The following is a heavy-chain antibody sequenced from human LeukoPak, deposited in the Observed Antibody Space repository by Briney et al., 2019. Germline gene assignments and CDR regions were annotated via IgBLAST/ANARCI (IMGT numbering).Heavy chain of an antibody. J-gene: IGHJ4*02. Sequence: GGSLRLSCAASGFTFSSCAMSWVRQAPGKGLEWVSAISGSGGSTYYADSVKGRFTISRDNSKNTLYLQMNSLRAEDTAVYYCAKGHWESGYSYGYFDYWGQGTLVTVSS. V-gene: IGHV3-23*01. CDR3: AKGHWESGYSYGYFDY. CDR1: GFTFSSCA. D-gene: IGHD5-18*01. CDR2: ISGSGGST.